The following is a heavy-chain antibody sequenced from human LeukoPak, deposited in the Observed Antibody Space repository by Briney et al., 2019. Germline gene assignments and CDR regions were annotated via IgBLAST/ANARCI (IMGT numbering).Heavy chain of an antibody. CDR1: GGSISTYY. V-gene: IGHV4-59*01. Sequence: SETLSLTCTVSGGSISTYYWSWIRQPPGKGLEWIGYIYYSGSANYNPSLKSRVTISVDTSKNQFSLKLNSVTAAGTAVYYCARSYGSGNYFDYWGQGTLVTVSS. CDR2: IYYSGSA. D-gene: IGHD3-10*01. J-gene: IGHJ4*02. CDR3: ARSYGSGNYFDY.